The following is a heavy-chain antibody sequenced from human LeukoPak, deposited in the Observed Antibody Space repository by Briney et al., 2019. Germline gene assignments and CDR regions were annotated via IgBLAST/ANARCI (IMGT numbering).Heavy chain of an antibody. Sequence: SETLSLTCAVYGGSFSGYYWSCIRQPPGKGLEWIGEINHSGSTNYNPSLKSRVTISVDTSKNQFSLKLSSVTAADTAVYYCARGSTIFGVVDYYYYYYGMDVWGQGTTVTVSS. D-gene: IGHD3-3*01. V-gene: IGHV4-34*01. CDR1: GGSFSGYY. CDR3: ARGSTIFGVVDYYYYYYGMDV. J-gene: IGHJ6*02. CDR2: INHSGST.